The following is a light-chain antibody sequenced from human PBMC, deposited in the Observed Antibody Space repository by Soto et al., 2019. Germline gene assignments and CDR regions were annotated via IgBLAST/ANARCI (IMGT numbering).Light chain of an antibody. J-gene: IGKJ4*01. CDR2: EAS. CDR3: QQRSNLLT. V-gene: IGKV3-11*01. Sequence: EIVLTQSQATLSLSPGERATLSCRASQSVSSYLAWYQQKPGQAPRLLIYEASNRATGIPARFSGSGSGTDFTLTISSLEPEDFAVYYCQQRSNLLTFGGGTKVEIK. CDR1: QSVSSY.